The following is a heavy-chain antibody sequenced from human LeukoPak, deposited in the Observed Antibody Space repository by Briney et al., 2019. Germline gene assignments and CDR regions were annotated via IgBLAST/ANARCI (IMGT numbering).Heavy chain of an antibody. CDR1: GFTVSSNY. D-gene: IGHD3-22*01. CDR2: IYSGGST. Sequence: PGGSLRLSCAASGFTVSSNYMSWVRQAPGKGLEWVSVIYSGGSTYYADSVKGRFTISRDNSKNTLYLQMNSLRAEDTAVYYCARGQRFKYYYDSCRSNAFDIWGQGTMVTVSS. V-gene: IGHV3-66*02. J-gene: IGHJ3*02. CDR3: ARGQRFKYYYDSCRSNAFDI.